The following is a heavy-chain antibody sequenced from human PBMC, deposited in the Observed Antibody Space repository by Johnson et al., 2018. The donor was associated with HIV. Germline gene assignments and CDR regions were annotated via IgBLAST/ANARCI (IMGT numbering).Heavy chain of an antibody. CDR3: SRGRYSSSWDRWDDAFDI. CDR2: ISYDGSNK. CDR1: GFTFSSYA. Sequence: QVQLVESGGGLVQPGGSLRLSCAASGFTFSSYAMHWVRQAPGKGLEWVAVISYDGSNKYYADSVKGRFTISRDNSKNTVYLQMNSLRAEDTAVYYCSRGRYSSSWDRWDDAFDIWGQGTMVTVSS. V-gene: IGHV3-30-3*01. D-gene: IGHD6-13*01. J-gene: IGHJ3*02.